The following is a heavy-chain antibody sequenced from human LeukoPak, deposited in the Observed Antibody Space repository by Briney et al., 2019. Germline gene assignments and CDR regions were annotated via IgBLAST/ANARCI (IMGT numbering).Heavy chain of an antibody. J-gene: IGHJ4*02. CDR3: ARDHEYSNYD. CDR1: RLTFSSYW. V-gene: IGHV3-7*01. D-gene: IGHD4-11*01. Sequence: PGGSLRLSCAASRLTFSSYWMSWVRQAPGKGLEGVANIKEDGSEKYYVDSVKGRFTISRDNAKNSLYLQMNSLRAEDTAVYYCARDHEYSNYDWGQGTLVTVSS. CDR2: IKEDGSEK.